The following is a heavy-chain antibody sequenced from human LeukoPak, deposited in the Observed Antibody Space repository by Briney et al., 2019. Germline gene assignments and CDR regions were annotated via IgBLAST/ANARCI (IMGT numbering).Heavy chain of an antibody. D-gene: IGHD7-27*01. CDR1: GGSISSYY. J-gene: IGHJ4*02. Sequence: PSETLSLTCTVSGGSISSYYWSWIRQPPGKGPEYIGFIHFSGSTNYNPSLANRVTISADTSTNQFSLRLESVTAADTAVYYCASRWVLTGEPYWGQGTLVTVSS. CDR2: IHFSGST. CDR3: ASRWVLTGEPY. V-gene: IGHV4-59*01.